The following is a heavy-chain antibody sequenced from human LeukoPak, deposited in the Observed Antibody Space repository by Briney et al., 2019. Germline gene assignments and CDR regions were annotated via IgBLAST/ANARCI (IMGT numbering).Heavy chain of an antibody. CDR1: GASISSTPSY. CDR3: ARRMPSSGYSYDF. D-gene: IGHD6-13*01. V-gene: IGHV4-39*01. Sequence: PSETLSLTCTVSGASISSTPSYWGWIRQPPGKGLEWIGSIYYTGTTYCSPSLKSRVTISIDTSNNRFSLRLTSVTAADTALYYCARRMPSSGYSYDFWGLGTLVSVSS. J-gene: IGHJ4*02. CDR2: IYYTGTT.